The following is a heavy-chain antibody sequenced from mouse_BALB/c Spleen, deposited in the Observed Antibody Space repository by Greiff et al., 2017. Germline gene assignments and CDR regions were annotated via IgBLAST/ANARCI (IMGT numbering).Heavy chain of an antibody. CDR1: GYSITSDYA. V-gene: IGHV3-2*02. D-gene: IGHD1-1*01. J-gene: IGHJ4*01. CDR3: ARFITTYYYAMDH. Sequence: EVKLMESGPGLVKPSQSLSLTCTVTGYSITSDYAWNWIRQFPGNKLEWMGYISYSGSTSYNPSLKSRISITRDTSKNQFFLQLNSVTTEDTATYYCARFITTYYYAMDHWGQGTSVTVSS. CDR2: ISYSGST.